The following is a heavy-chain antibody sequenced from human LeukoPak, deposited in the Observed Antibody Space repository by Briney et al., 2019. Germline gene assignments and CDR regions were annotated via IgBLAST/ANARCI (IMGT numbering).Heavy chain of an antibody. D-gene: IGHD3-22*01. CDR1: GGSFSGYY. V-gene: IGHV4-34*01. CDR3: ARGPGYYDSSGYDFDY. J-gene: IGHJ4*02. CDR2: INHSRST. Sequence: PSETLSLTCAVYGGSFSGYYWSWIRQPPGKGLEWIGEINHSRSTNYNPSLKSRVTISVDTSKNQFSLKLSSVTAADTAVYYCARGPGYYDSSGYDFDYWGQGTLVTVSS.